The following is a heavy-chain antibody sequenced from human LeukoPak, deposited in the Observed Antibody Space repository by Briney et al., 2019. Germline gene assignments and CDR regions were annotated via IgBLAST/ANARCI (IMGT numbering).Heavy chain of an antibody. J-gene: IGHJ4*02. Sequence: ASVKVSCKASGGTFSSYAISWVRQAPGQGLEWMGGIIPIFGTANYAQKFQGRATITADESTSTAYMELSSLRSEDTAVYYCARGRKDYDSSGYILPYWGQGTLVTVSS. D-gene: IGHD3-22*01. CDR2: IIPIFGTA. V-gene: IGHV1-69*13. CDR1: GGTFSSYA. CDR3: ARGRKDYDSSGYILPY.